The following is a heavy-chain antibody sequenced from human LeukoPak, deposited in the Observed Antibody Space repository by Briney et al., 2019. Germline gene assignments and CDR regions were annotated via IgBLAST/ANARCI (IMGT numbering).Heavy chain of an antibody. CDR2: IIPILGIA. Sequence: SVKVSCKASGGTFSSYAISWVRQAPGQGLEWMGRIIPILGIANYAQKFQGRVTITADKSTSTAYMEPSSLRSEDTAVYYCARAQDYYDSSAYYFDYWGQGTLVTVSS. CDR3: ARAQDYYDSSAYYFDY. J-gene: IGHJ4*02. CDR1: GGTFSSYA. D-gene: IGHD3-22*01. V-gene: IGHV1-69*04.